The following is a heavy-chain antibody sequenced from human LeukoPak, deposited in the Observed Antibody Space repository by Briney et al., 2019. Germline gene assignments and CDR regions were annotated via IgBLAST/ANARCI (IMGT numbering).Heavy chain of an antibody. D-gene: IGHD3-3*01. CDR2: INPNSGGT. J-gene: IGHJ3*02. Sequence: GASVKVSCKASGYTFTGYYMHWVRQVPGQGLEWMGWINPNSGGTNYAQKFQGRVTMTRDTSISTAYMELSRLRSDDTAVYYCARRGRGYDLWSGPSSSDAFDIWGQGTMVTVSS. CDR3: ARRGRGYDLWSGPSSSDAFDI. V-gene: IGHV1-2*02. CDR1: GYTFTGYY.